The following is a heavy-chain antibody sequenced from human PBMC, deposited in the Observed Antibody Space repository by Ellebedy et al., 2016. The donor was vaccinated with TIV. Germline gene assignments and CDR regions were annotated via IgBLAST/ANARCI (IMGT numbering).Heavy chain of an antibody. CDR2: INQHGSDK. D-gene: IGHD5-12*01. CDR3: ARDTSGQTIDH. CDR1: GFTFSTYW. J-gene: IGHJ4*02. V-gene: IGHV3-7*01. Sequence: GESLKISCAASGFTFSTYWMSWVRQAPGKGLEWVSNINQHGSDKNYVDSVKGRFTISRDNAKSALYLQMNSLRAEDTAVYYCARDTSGQTIDHWGQGTLVTVSS.